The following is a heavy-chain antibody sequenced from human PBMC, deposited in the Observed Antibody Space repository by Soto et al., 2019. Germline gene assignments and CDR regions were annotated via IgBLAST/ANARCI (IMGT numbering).Heavy chain of an antibody. V-gene: IGHV3-11*06. J-gene: IGHJ3*02. CDR1: GSTFSDYY. CDR2: ISSSSSYT. Sequence: GVSLRLSCSASGSTFSDYYMSWIRQAPGKGLEWVSYISSSSSYTNYADSVKGRFTISRDNAKNSLYLQMNSLRAEDTDVYYCARCRLAKKAFDIWGQGTMVNVSS. CDR3: ARCRLAKKAFDI.